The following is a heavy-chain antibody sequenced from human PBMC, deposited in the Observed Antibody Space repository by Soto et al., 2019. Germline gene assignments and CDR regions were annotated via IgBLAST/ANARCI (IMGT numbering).Heavy chain of an antibody. CDR3: SRGDY. CDR2: IYHSGAT. V-gene: IGHV4-31*01. CDR1: GESIDTAGYY. J-gene: IGHJ4*02. Sequence: QVQLQESGPRLVRPSQTLSLTCTVSGESIDTAGYYWTWIRQRPGRGLEWLGCIYHSGATYYSSCMKSLLSISIDRSPNQFSLKVTSVTAADTAVYFCSRGDYWGQGMLVTVSS.